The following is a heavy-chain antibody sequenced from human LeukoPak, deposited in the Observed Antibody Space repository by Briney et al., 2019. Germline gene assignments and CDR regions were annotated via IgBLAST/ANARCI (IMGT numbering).Heavy chain of an antibody. CDR2: IIPIFDRP. D-gene: IGHD1-26*01. J-gene: IGHJ3*01. CDR3: ARDAQWELRAFDV. V-gene: IGHV1-69*06. Sequence: ASVKVSCKTIGGRFKSYGFSWVRQAPGQGLEWMGGIIPIFDRPTYAQKFEGRVTITADKSTNTTYMEITSLTSADSAVYYCARDAQWELRAFDVWGRGTMVIVSS. CDR1: GGRFKSYG.